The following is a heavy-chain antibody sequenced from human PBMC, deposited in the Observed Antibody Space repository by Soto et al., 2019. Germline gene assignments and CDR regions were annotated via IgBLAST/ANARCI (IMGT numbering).Heavy chain of an antibody. D-gene: IGHD2-15*01. J-gene: IGHJ6*02. CDR2: ISSSSSYT. CDR3: ARDVCRYCSGGSCPKNYYGMDV. CDR1: GFTFSDYY. V-gene: IGHV3-11*06. Sequence: GGSLRLSCAASGFTFSDYYMSWIRQAPGKGLEWVSYISSSSSYTNYADSVKGRFTISRDNAKNSLYLQMNSLRAEDTAVYYCARDVCRYCSGGSCPKNYYGMDVWGQGTTVTVSS.